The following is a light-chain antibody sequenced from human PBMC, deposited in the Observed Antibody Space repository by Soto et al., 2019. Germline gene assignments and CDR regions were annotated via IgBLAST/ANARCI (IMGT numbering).Light chain of an antibody. CDR1: QSVSGW. V-gene: IGKV1-5*01. Sequence: DIHMTRXPCTXXSSXXYTFTGXXRASQSVSGWLAWYQQNPGEAHKLLIYDASALPRGVPSRFSGRRSGTDFTLTISSLQPSDFATYYCQQYNTYPLTFGGGTKVDIK. CDR2: DAS. J-gene: IGKJ4*01. CDR3: QQYNTYPLT.